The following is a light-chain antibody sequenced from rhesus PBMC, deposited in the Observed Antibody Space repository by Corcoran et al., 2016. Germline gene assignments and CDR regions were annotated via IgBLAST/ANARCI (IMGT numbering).Light chain of an antibody. Sequence: DIQMSQSPSSLSASVGDKVTITCRASQGIGNALAWYQQKPGKAPKLLINLTSNLESGVPSRFSGSRSWTDFSLTLIRLQPDDFATYCCQQGYSRPSSFVQGTKVDMK. J-gene: IGKJ2*01. CDR2: LTS. CDR1: QGIGNA. CDR3: QQGYSRPSS. V-gene: IGKV1-33*01.